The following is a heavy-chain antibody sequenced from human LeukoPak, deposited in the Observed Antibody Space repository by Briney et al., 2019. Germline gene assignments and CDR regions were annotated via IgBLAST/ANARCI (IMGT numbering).Heavy chain of an antibody. CDR2: ISDDGSNK. CDR3: ARERFATTGTGWFDP. D-gene: IGHD1-1*01. CDR1: GFTFSSYA. J-gene: IGHJ5*02. Sequence: PGGSLRLSCAASGFTFSSYAFHWVRQAPGKGLEWVSVISDDGSNKYYADSVKGRFTISRDNSKNTLYVQMSSLRAEDTAVYYCARERFATTGTGWFDPWGQGTLVTVSS. V-gene: IGHV3-30*04.